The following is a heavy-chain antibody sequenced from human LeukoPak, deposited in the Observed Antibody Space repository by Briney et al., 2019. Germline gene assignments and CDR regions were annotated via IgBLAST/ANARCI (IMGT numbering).Heavy chain of an antibody. CDR1: GYTFTGHF. D-gene: IGHD4-17*01. Sequence: ASVKVSCKASGYTFTGHFLHWVRQAPGQGHEWMGWINPNSGVTSYAQKFQGRVAVTRDTSIDTAYMELSSLRSEDTAVYYCARDREDGDYFDYWGQGPLVTVSS. CDR2: INPNSGVT. J-gene: IGHJ4*02. CDR3: ARDREDGDYFDY. V-gene: IGHV1-2*02.